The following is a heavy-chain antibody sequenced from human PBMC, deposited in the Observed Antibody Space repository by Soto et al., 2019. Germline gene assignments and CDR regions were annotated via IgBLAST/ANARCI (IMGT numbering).Heavy chain of an antibody. J-gene: IGHJ4*02. CDR3: ARDQGNSYDY. V-gene: IGHV3-21*01. CDR1: GFTFSSYS. Sequence: GGALRISCAAPGFTFSSYSLNLVRQAPGKGLEWVSSISSSSSYIYYEDSVRGRFTISRDNAKKSLYLQMNSLRADDTAVYYCARDQGNSYDYWGQGTLVTVSS. CDR2: ISSSSSYI. D-gene: IGHD6-6*01.